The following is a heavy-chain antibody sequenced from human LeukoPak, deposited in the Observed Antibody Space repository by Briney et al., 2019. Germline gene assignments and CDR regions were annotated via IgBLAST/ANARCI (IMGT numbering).Heavy chain of an antibody. CDR2: IPYDGSNT. V-gene: IGHV3-30*18. Sequence: GGSLRLSCAASGFTFSSYSMTWVRQAPGKGLEWVAVIPYDGSNTYYADSVKGRFTISRDNSKNTLYLQMNSLRVEDSAVYYCAKNTKPTLVTPDFWGQGTLVTVSS. J-gene: IGHJ4*02. D-gene: IGHD4-23*01. CDR3: AKNTKPTLVTPDF. CDR1: GFTFSSYS.